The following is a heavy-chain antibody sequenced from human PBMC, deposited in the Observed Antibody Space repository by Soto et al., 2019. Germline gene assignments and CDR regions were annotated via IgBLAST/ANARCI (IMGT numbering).Heavy chain of an antibody. CDR1: GGSISSYY. D-gene: IGHD5-12*01. Sequence: PSETLSLTCTVSGGSISSYYWSWIRQPPGKGLEWIGYIYYSGSTNYNPSLKSRVTISVDTSKNQFSLKLSSVTAADTAVYYCARVGDGYNFCVDYWGQGTLVTVSS. V-gene: IGHV4-59*01. CDR2: IYYSGST. J-gene: IGHJ4*02. CDR3: ARVGDGYNFCVDY.